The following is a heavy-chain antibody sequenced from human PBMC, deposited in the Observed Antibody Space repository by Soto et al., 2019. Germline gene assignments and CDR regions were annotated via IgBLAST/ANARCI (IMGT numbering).Heavy chain of an antibody. CDR2: ISSSSTYI. D-gene: IGHD2-15*01. CDR3: ARRIDDGEDY. Sequence: EVQLVESGGGLVKPGGSLRLSCAASGFIFSSYSMNWVRQAPGKGLEWVSSISSSSTYIYYADSVKGRFTISRDNAKNSLYLQMNSLRAEDTAVYYCARRIDDGEDYWGQGTLVTVSS. J-gene: IGHJ4*02. CDR1: GFIFSSYS. V-gene: IGHV3-21*01.